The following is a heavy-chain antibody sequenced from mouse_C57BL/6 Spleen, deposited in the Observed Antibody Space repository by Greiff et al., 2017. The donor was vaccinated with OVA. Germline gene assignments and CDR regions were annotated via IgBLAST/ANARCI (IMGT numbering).Heavy chain of an antibody. CDR3: ARQLTGGFDY. CDR2: ISSGGSYT. V-gene: IGHV5-6*01. CDR1: GFTFSSYG. Sequence: EVMLVESGGDLVKPGGSLKLSCAASGFTFSSYGMSWVRQTPDKRLEWVATISSGGSYTYYPDSVKGRFTISRDNAKNTLYLQMSSLKSEDTAMYYCARQLTGGFDYWGQGTTLTVSS. J-gene: IGHJ2*01. D-gene: IGHD4-1*01.